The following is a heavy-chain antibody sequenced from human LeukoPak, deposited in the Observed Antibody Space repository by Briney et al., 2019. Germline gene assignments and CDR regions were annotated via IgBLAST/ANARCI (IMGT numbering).Heavy chain of an antibody. D-gene: IGHD4-17*01. V-gene: IGHV4-34*01. Sequence: SETLSLTCAVYGGSFSGYYWSWIRQPPGKGLEWIGEINHSGSTNYNPSLKSRVTISVDTSKNQFSLKLSSVTAADTAVYYCARGRDGDYQTSGYYGMDVWGQGTTVTVSS. CDR3: ARGRDGDYQTSGYYGMDV. CDR1: GGSFSGYY. CDR2: INHSGST. J-gene: IGHJ6*02.